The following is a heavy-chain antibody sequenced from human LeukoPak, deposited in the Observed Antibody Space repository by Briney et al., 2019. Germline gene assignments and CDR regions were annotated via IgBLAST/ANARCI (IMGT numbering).Heavy chain of an antibody. V-gene: IGHV4-4*07. CDR2: IYTSGST. J-gene: IGHJ5*02. CDR1: GGSISSYY. Sequence: SETLSLTCTVSGGSISSYYWSWIRQPAGKGLEWIGRIYTSGSTNYNPSLKSRVTMSVDTSKNQSSLKLSSVTAADTAVYYCARDTYYYDSSGYYPNWFDPWGQGTLVTVSS. D-gene: IGHD3-22*01. CDR3: ARDTYYYDSSGYYPNWFDP.